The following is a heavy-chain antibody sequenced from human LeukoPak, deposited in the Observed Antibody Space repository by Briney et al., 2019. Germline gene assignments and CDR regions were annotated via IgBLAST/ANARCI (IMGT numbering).Heavy chain of an antibody. V-gene: IGHV4-39*01. Sequence: SETLSLTCIVPGGSISSGTFYWGWIRQPPGKGLEWIGSIYSSGNPYNNPSLKSRVTISIDTSKNHFSLQLTSVTVADTAVYYCARHSSWFDPWGQGTLVIVSS. CDR3: ARHSSWFDP. J-gene: IGHJ5*02. CDR2: IYSSGNP. CDR1: GGSISSGTFY.